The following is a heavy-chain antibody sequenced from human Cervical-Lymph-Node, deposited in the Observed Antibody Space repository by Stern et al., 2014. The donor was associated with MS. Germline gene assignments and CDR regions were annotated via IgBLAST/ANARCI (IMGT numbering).Heavy chain of an antibody. CDR2: ISSSSITI. CDR3: ARTYTSGWSADY. V-gene: IGHV3-48*01. Sequence: EVQLVESGGGLVQPGGSLRLSCASSGFTFSRYSMKWVRQAPGKGLECVSYISSSSITICYAGSVKGRFTVSRDNATNSVYLQMDSLRAEDTAVYYCARTYTSGWSADYWGQGTLITVSS. J-gene: IGHJ4*02. CDR1: GFTFSRYS. D-gene: IGHD6-19*01.